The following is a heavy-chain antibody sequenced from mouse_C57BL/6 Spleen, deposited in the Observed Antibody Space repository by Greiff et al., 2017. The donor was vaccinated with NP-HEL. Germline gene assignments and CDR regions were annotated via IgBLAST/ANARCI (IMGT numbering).Heavy chain of an antibody. CDR2: IWSDGST. J-gene: IGHJ4*01. V-gene: IGHV2-6-1*01. CDR1: GFSLTSYG. CDR3: ARHDGYEGDAMDY. Sequence: VMLVESGPGLVAPSQSLSITCTVSGFSLTSYGVHWVRQPPGKGLEWLVVIWSDGSTTYNSALKSRLSISKDNSKSQVFLKMNSLQTDDTAMYYCARHDGYEGDAMDYWGQGTSVTVSS. D-gene: IGHD2-2*01.